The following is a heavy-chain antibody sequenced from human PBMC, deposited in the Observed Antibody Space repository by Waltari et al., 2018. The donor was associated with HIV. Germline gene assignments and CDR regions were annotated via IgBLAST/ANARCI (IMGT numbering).Heavy chain of an antibody. J-gene: IGHJ2*01. Sequence: QVQLQESGPGLVKPSQTLSLTCTVSGDSINSGGYYWAWIRQHPGKGLEWIGFAYYRGSTVFHPSFKGRATISGDTSKNQFSLELTSLTAADTAVYYCARVGYYYFDLWGRGTLVTVSS. V-gene: IGHV4-31*03. CDR3: ARVGYYYFDL. D-gene: IGHD2-15*01. CDR2: AYYRGST. CDR1: GDSINSGGYY.